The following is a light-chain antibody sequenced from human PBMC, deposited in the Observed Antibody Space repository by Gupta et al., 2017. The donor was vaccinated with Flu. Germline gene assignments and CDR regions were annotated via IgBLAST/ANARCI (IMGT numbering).Light chain of an antibody. CDR3: SSYATTDTLV. CDR1: RGDIGDYKY. V-gene: IGLV2-14*01. CDR2: EVT. J-gene: IGLJ1*01. Sequence: TRGDIGDYKYVSWYQQYPGKAPKHIIYEVTNRPSRVSSRFSGSKSGNTASLTISGLQAEDEAEYFCSSYATTDTLVFGSGTTVTV.